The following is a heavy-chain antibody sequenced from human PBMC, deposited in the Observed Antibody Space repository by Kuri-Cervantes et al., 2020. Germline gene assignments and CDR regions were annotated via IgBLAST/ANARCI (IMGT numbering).Heavy chain of an antibody. CDR2: INWNGGST. Sequence: GGSLRLSCAASGFTFDDYGMSWVRQAPGKGLEWVSGINWNGGSTGYADSVKGRFTISRDNAKNSLYLQMNSLRAEDTALYYCARRAGYGFSYYYYYMDVWGKGTTVTVSS. D-gene: IGHD5-18*01. J-gene: IGHJ6*03. V-gene: IGHV3-20*04. CDR1: GFTFDDYG. CDR3: ARRAGYGFSYYYYYMDV.